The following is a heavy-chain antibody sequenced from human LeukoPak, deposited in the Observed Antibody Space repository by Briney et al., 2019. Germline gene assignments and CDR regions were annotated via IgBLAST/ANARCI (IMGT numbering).Heavy chain of an antibody. Sequence: PSQTLSLTCKVSGDSISSSTCNWSWIRQPPGKGLEWIGYISQSGNSYFTPSLKSRATISVDRSKNHFSLTLISVTAADTAVYFCARDQVDYDIPDHFDYWGKGTLVTVSS. V-gene: IGHV4-30-2*01. D-gene: IGHD3-22*01. CDR3: ARDQVDYDIPDHFDY. J-gene: IGHJ4*02. CDR1: GDSISSSTCN. CDR2: ISQSGNS.